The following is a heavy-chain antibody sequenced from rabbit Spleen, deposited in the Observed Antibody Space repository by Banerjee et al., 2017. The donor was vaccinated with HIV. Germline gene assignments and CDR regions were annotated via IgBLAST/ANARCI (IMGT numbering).Heavy chain of an antibody. CDR1: GFTFSGNYY. J-gene: IGHJ4*01. D-gene: IGHD1-1*01. Sequence: QSLEESGGDLVKPGASLTLTCKASGFTFSGNYYMCWVRQAPGKGLEWIGCTNVDSGHTWYASWAKGRFTISKTSSTTVTLQMTSLTDADTATYFCARDAISGYNFDLWGPGTLVTVS. CDR3: ARDAISGYNFDL. CDR2: TNVDSGHT. V-gene: IGHV1S40*01.